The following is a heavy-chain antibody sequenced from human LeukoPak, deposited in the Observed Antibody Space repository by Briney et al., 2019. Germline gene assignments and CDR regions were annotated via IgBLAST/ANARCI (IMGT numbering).Heavy chain of an antibody. V-gene: IGHV3-9*01. Sequence: SGGSLRLSCAASGFTFDDYAMHWVRQAPGKGLEWVSGISWNSGSIGYADSVKGRFTISRDNAKNSLYLQMNSLRAEDTALYYCAKDRGYCSSTSCYHYYYYGMDVWGQGTTVTVSS. CDR3: AKDRGYCSSTSCYHYYYYGMDV. CDR2: ISWNSGSI. CDR1: GFTFDDYA. D-gene: IGHD2-2*01. J-gene: IGHJ6*02.